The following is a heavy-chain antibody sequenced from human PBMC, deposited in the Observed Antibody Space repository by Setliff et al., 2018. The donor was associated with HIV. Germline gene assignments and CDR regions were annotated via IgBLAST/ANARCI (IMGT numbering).Heavy chain of an antibody. CDR3: ARTLYSSFSSFDY. V-gene: IGHV4-59*01. CDR2: IYYSGST. CDR1: GGSISSYY. Sequence: KTSETLSLTCTVSGGSISSYYWSWIRQPPGKGLEWIGYIYYSGSTNYNPSLKSRVTISVDTSKNQFSLKLSRLRSDDTALYYCARTLYSSFSSFDYWGQGTLVTVSS. D-gene: IGHD6-19*01. J-gene: IGHJ4*02.